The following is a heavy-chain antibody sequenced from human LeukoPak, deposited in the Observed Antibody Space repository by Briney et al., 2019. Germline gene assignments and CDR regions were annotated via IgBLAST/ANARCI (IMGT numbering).Heavy chain of an antibody. Sequence: SDTLSLTCAVYGGSFSGYYWSWIRQPPGQGLEWIGEINHSGSTNYNPSLKRRVTISVDTSKNQFSLKLSSVTAADTAVYYCARALIVVVPAASHDAFDIWGQGTMVTVSS. J-gene: IGHJ3*02. D-gene: IGHD2-2*01. CDR2: INHSGST. CDR3: ARALIVVVPAASHDAFDI. V-gene: IGHV4-34*01. CDR1: GGSFSGYY.